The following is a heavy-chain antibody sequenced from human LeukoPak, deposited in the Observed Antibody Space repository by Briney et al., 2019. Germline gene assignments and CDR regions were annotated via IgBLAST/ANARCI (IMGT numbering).Heavy chain of an antibody. CDR3: ARDSLSSSWPDY. V-gene: IGHV3-33*01. CDR2: IWYDGSNK. J-gene: IGHJ4*02. CDR1: GFTSSSYG. Sequence: GGSLRLSCAASGFTSSSYGMHWVRQAPGKGLEWVAVIWYDGSNKYYADSVKGRFTISRDNSKNTLYLQMNSLRAEDTAVYYCARDSLSSSWPDYWGQGTLVTVSS. D-gene: IGHD6-13*01.